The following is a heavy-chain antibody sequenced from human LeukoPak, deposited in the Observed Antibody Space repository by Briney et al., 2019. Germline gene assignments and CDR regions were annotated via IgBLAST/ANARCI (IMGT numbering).Heavy chain of an antibody. CDR2: INPNSGGT. J-gene: IGHJ5*02. CDR3: ARDPNRYDFWSGSRRLRFDP. D-gene: IGHD3-3*01. CDR1: GYTFTGYY. Sequence: ASVKVSCKASGYTFTGYYMHWVRQAPGQGLEWMGWINPNSGGTNYAQKFQGRVTMTRDTSISTAYMELSGLRSDDTAVYYCARDPNRYDFWSGSRRLRFDPWGQGTLVTVSS. V-gene: IGHV1-2*02.